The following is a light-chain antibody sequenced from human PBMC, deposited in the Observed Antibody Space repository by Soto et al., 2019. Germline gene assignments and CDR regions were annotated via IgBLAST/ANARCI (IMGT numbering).Light chain of an antibody. J-gene: IGKJ2*01. CDR2: EAS. V-gene: IGKV1-5*03. CDR3: QQYKSYSRT. CDR1: QSISPW. Sequence: DIQMTQSPSTLSASVGDRVTITCRASQSISPWLAWYQQKPGKAPKILIYEASSLERGVPSRFSGSESGTEFTLTISSLQPDDFATYYCQQYKSYSRTFGQGTKLEIK.